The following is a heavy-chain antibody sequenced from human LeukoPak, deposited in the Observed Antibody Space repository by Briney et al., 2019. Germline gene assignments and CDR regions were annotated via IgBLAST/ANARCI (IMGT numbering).Heavy chain of an antibody. J-gene: IGHJ3*01. CDR3: AHFRGGAFDF. CDR1: GGSISSSSYY. CDR2: VYYSGST. Sequence: SETLSLTCTVSGGSISSSSYYWGWIRQPPGKGLEWIGSVYYSGSTYYNPSLKSRVTISVDTSKNQFALKLRSVNASDTAVYYCAHFRGGAFDFWGQGTMVTVSA. D-gene: IGHD3-16*01. V-gene: IGHV4-39*01.